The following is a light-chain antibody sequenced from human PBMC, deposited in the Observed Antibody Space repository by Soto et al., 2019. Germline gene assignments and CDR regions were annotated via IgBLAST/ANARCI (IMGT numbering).Light chain of an antibody. J-gene: IGKJ1*01. CDR2: GVS. V-gene: IGKV3-20*01. Sequence: KQNTAAQSKSVGLGARRTCRNSQSVSSSYLAWYQQKPGQSPRLLIYGVSGRATGIPDRFSGSGSGTDLTLACSRVDPEDLAVYHLHVYGGLLRACGQGTKVDIK. CDR1: QSVSSSY. CDR3: HVYGGLLRA.